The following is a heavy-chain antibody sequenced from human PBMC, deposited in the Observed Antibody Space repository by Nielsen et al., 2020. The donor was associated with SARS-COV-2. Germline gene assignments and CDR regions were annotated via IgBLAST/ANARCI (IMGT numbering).Heavy chain of an antibody. V-gene: IGHV3-48*03. J-gene: IGHJ4*02. CDR2: ISSSGSTI. Sequence: GGSLRLSCAASGFTFSSYEMNWVRQAPGKGLEWVSYISSSGSTIYYADSVKGRFTISRDNAKNSLYLQMNSLRAEGTAVYYCVRETTYGPYYFDYWGQGTLVTVSS. D-gene: IGHD1-1*01. CDR3: VRETTYGPYYFDY. CDR1: GFTFSSYE.